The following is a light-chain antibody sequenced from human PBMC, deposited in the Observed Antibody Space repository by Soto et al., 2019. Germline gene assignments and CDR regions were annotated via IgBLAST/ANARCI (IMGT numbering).Light chain of an antibody. CDR1: GSDIGAYNT. CDR3: SSYTRGNTYV. J-gene: IGLJ1*01. CDR2: EVT. Sequence: QSVLTQPASVSGSPGQSITISCTGTGSDIGAYNTVAWYQQHPRRVPKLMIYEVTKRPSGISNRFSGSKSGNTASLTIPGLQAEDEGYYYCSSYTRGNTYVFGTGTKVTAL. V-gene: IGLV2-14*01.